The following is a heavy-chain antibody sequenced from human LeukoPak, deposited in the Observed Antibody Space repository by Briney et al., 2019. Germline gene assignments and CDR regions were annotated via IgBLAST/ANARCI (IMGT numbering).Heavy chain of an antibody. J-gene: IGHJ4*02. V-gene: IGHV3-53*01. CDR1: GFTVSSNY. CDR3: ARDKAAAGYFDY. CDR2: IYSGGST. Sequence: GGSLRLSCAASGFTVSSNYMSWVRQAPGKGLEWVSVIYSGGSTYYADSVKGRFTISRDKSKNTLYLQMNSLRAEDTAVYYCARDKAAAGYFDYWGQGTLVTVSS. D-gene: IGHD6-13*01.